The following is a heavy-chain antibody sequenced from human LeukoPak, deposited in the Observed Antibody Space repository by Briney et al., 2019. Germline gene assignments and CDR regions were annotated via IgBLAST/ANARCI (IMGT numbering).Heavy chain of an antibody. D-gene: IGHD4-11*01. V-gene: IGHV5-51*03. CDR3: ARAPTSLSNPYYFDY. J-gene: IGHJ4*02. Sequence: GESLKISCKASGYSFTSYWIARVRQMPGKGLEWMGIIYPGDSDTRYSPSFRGQVIISADESISTAFLQWSSLKTSDTAMYYCARAPTSLSNPYYFDYWGQGALVTVSS. CDR2: IYPGDSDT. CDR1: GYSFTSYW.